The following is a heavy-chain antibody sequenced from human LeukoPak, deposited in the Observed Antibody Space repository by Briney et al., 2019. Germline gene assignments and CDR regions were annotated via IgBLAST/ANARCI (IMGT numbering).Heavy chain of an antibody. Sequence: GASVKVSCKASGYNFTNYVITWVRQAPGQGLEWMGWVSAYNGKTNYAQKFQDRVSMTTDTSTSTAYMELMSQRPDDTAIFYCARRRISSAYHLDLWGQGTLVTASS. V-gene: IGHV1-18*01. CDR1: GYNFTNYV. D-gene: IGHD3-22*01. CDR3: ARRRISSAYHLDL. CDR2: VSAYNGKT. J-gene: IGHJ5*02.